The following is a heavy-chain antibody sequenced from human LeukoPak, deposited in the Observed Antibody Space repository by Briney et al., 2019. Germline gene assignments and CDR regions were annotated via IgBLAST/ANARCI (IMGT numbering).Heavy chain of an antibody. CDR3: VTDVRYCAAGICPGLLDL. J-gene: IGHJ1*01. CDR2: IKDKTDGATT. V-gene: IGHV3-15*01. CDR1: GFTFSNAW. Sequence: GGSLRLSCAASGFTFSNAWMSWVRQAPGQGLEWVGRIKDKTDGATTDYAAPVQGRFTISRDDSKNTLYLQMNSLKTEDTAAYYCVTDVRYCAAGICPGLLDLWGQGTLVTVSS. D-gene: IGHD2-15*01.